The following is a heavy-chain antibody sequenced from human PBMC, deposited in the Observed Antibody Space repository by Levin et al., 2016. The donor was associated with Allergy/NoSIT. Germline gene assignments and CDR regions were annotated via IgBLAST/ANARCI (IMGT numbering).Heavy chain of an antibody. CDR3: VGQWPVTRHFQH. J-gene: IGHJ1*01. CDR2: IIPIFGTA. D-gene: IGHD6-19*01. V-gene: IGHV1-69*06. Sequence: SVKVSCKASGGTFSSYAISWVRQAPGQGLEWMGGIIPIFGTANYAQKFQGRVTITADKSTSTAYMELSSLRSEDTAVYYCVGQWPVTRHFQHWGQGTLVTVSS. CDR1: GGTFSSYA.